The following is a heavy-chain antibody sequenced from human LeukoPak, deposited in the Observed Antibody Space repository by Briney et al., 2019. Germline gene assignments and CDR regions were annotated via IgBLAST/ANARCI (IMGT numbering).Heavy chain of an antibody. J-gene: IGHJ4*02. V-gene: IGHV3-53*01. CDR1: GFTVSSNY. CDR2: IYSGGST. CDR3: CIVGAPNGFDY. Sequence: GGSLRLSCAASGFTVSSNYMSWVRQAPGQGLEWVSVIYSGGSTYYADSVKGRFTISRDNSKNTLYLQMNSLRAEDTAVYYCCIVGAPNGFDYWGQGTLVTVSS. D-gene: IGHD1-26*01.